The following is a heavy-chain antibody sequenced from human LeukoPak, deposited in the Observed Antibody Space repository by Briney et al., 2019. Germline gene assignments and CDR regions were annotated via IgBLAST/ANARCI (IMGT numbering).Heavy chain of an antibody. Sequence: ASVKVSCKASGYTFTGYYMHWVRQAPGQGLEWMGWINPNSGGTNYAQKFQGRVTMTRDTSISTAYMEPSRLRSDDTAVYYCALVVTETWRSDPWGQGTLVTVSS. CDR3: ALVVTETWRSDP. J-gene: IGHJ5*02. CDR1: GYTFTGYY. D-gene: IGHD2-21*02. CDR2: INPNSGGT. V-gene: IGHV1-2*02.